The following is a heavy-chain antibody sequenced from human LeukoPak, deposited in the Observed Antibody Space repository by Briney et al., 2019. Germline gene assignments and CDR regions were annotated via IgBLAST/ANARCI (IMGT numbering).Heavy chain of an antibody. J-gene: IGHJ3*02. CDR3: ARGMTTVVKEDLDAFDI. D-gene: IGHD4-23*01. CDR1: GFTFSKYW. CDR2: IKQDGSEK. V-gene: IGHV3-7*03. Sequence: GGSLRLSCAASGFTFSKYWMSWVRQAPGKGLGWVANIKQDGSEKYYVDSVKGRFTISRDNAKNSLYLQMNSLRAEDTAVYYCARGMTTVVKEDLDAFDIWGQGTMVTVSS.